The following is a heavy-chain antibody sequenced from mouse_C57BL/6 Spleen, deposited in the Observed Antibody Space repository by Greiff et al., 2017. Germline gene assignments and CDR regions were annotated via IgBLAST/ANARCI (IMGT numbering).Heavy chain of an antibody. D-gene: IGHD1-1*01. Sequence: VQLQQSGAELVKPGASVKLSCTASGFNFKDYYMHWVKQRTEQGLEWIGRIDPEDGETKYAPKFQGKATITADTSSNTAYLQLSSLTAEDTAVYYCASITTVGAGEAMDYWGQGTSVTVAS. CDR3: ASITTVGAGEAMDY. CDR2: IDPEDGET. CDR1: GFNFKDYY. V-gene: IGHV14-2*01. J-gene: IGHJ4*01.